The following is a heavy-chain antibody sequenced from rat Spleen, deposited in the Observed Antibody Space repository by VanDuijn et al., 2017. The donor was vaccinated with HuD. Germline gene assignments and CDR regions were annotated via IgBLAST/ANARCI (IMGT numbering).Heavy chain of an antibody. CDR2: IWPSGST. J-gene: IGHJ4*01. CDR1: GFSVTSYH. D-gene: IGHD1-11*01. CDR3: TRDGTTGLLAYVLDA. V-gene: IGHV2-43*01. Sequence: QVQLKESGPGLVQPSQTLSLTCTVSGFSVTSYHVSWVRQPPGKGLEWMGTIWPSGSTNYNLAVQSRLSISRDTSKNQVFLKMNSLQTDDTGTYYCTRDGTTGLLAYVLDAWGQGASVTVSS.